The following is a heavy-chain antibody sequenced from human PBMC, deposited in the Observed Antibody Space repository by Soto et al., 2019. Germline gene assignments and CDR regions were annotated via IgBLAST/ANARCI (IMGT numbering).Heavy chain of an antibody. V-gene: IGHV1-18*04. D-gene: IGHD4-17*01. CDR3: ARDTDAYGDFRPYYYYGMDV. CDR2: ISAYNGNT. Sequence: ASVKVSCKASGYTFTSYGISWVRQAPGQGLEWMGWISAYNGNTNYAQKLQGRVTMTTDTSASTAYMELRSLRSDDTAVYYCARDTDAYGDFRPYYYYGMDVWGQGTTVTVSS. CDR1: GYTFTSYG. J-gene: IGHJ6*02.